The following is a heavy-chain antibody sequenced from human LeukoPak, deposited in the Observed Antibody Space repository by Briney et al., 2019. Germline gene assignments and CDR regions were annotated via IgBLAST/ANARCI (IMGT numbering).Heavy chain of an antibody. CDR3: ARAGPYGDYETYDY. V-gene: IGHV1-18*04. CDR1: RYTFTRYG. CDR2: INAYNGNT. Sequence: ASVKVSCKASRYTFTRYGISGVRQAPGQELEWMGWINAYNGNTNYAQTLQGGVTMSTDTSTSTAYMELRSLRSDDTAVYYCARAGPYGDYETYDYWGQGTLVTVSS. J-gene: IGHJ4*02. D-gene: IGHD4-17*01.